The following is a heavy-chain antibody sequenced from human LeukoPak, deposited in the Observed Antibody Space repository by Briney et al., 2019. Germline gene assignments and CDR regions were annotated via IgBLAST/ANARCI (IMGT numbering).Heavy chain of an antibody. D-gene: IGHD3-10*01. Sequence: GGSLRLSCAASGFIFSNYAMHWVRQAPGKGLEWVALISSDGSKTYHADSVKGRFSISRDNSKNTLYLQLNSLRAEDTSVYYCARDSTYSYDSGSSGPHYFDYWGQGTLVTVSS. CDR1: GFIFSNYA. CDR3: ARDSTYSYDSGSSGPHYFDY. V-gene: IGHV3-30*01. CDR2: ISSDGSKT. J-gene: IGHJ4*02.